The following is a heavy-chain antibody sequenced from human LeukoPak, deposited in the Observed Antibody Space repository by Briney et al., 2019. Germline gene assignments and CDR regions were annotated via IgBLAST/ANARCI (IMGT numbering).Heavy chain of an antibody. D-gene: IGHD3-9*01. J-gene: IGHJ4*02. CDR1: GFTSSSYA. CDR3: VTYYDILTGYLLYYFDY. Sequence: GGSLRLSCAASGFTSSSYAMSWVRQAPGKGLEWVSAISGSGGSTYYADSVKGRFTISRDNSKNTLYLQMNSLRAEDTAVYYCVTYYDILTGYLLYYFDYWGQGTLVTVSS. V-gene: IGHV3-23*01. CDR2: ISGSGGST.